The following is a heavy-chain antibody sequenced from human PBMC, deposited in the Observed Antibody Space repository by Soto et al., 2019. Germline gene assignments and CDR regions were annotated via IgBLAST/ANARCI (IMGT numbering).Heavy chain of an antibody. CDR3: ARVVMGAYDYSNYGWFDP. J-gene: IGHJ5*02. CDR1: GYTFTSYA. Sequence: ASVKVSCKASGYTFTSYAMHWVRQAPGQGLEWMGWISAYNGNTNYAQKLQGRVTMTTDTSTSTAYMELRSLRSDDTAVYYCARVVMGAYDYSNYGWFDPWGQGTLVTVSS. V-gene: IGHV1-18*01. D-gene: IGHD4-4*01. CDR2: ISAYNGNT.